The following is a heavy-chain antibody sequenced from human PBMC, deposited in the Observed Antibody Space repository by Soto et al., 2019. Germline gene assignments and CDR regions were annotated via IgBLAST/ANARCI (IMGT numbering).Heavy chain of an antibody. V-gene: IGHV3-15*01. CDR1: GFTFSNAW. CDR3: TTDVVLPRIKEVFFDY. J-gene: IGHJ4*02. CDR2: IKSKTDGGTT. Sequence: PGASLRLSCAASGFTFSNAWMSWVRQAPGKGLEWVGRIKSKTDGGTTDYAAPVKGRFTISRDDSKNTLYLQMNSLKTEDTAVYYCTTDVVLPRIKEVFFDYWGQGTLVTVSS. D-gene: IGHD2-15*01.